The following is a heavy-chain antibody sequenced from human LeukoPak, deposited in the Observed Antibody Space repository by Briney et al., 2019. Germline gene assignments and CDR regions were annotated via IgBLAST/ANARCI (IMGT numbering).Heavy chain of an antibody. J-gene: IGHJ4*02. V-gene: IGHV1-69*05. CDR2: IIPIFGTA. CDR3: AREYSSSPGDY. Sequence: SVKVSCKASGYTFTSYDINWVRQAPGQGLEWMGGIIPIFGTANYAQKFQGRVTITTDESTSTAYMELSSLRSEDTAVYYCAREYSSSPGDYWGQGNLVTVSS. CDR1: GYTFTSYD. D-gene: IGHD6-6*01.